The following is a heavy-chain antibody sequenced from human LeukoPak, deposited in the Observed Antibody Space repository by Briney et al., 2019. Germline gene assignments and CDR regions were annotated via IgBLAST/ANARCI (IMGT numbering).Heavy chain of an antibody. D-gene: IGHD3-3*01. J-gene: IGHJ3*02. V-gene: IGHV3-33*01. CDR3: ARWDYDFWSGFYSGDAFDI. Sequence: QPGGSLRLSCAASGFTFSSYAMHWVRQAPGKGPEWVAIIWSDGNNKYYADSVEGRFTISRDTSKNTLFLQMNSLRAEDTAVYYCARWDYDFWSGFYSGDAFDIWGQGTMVTVSS. CDR2: IWSDGNNK. CDR1: GFTFSSYA.